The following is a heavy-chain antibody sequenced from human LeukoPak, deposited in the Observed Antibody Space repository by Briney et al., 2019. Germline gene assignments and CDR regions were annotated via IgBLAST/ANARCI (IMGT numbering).Heavy chain of an antibody. CDR2: ISSSGSTI. V-gene: IGHV3-48*03. CDR3: ARDGDFWSGYRSIDY. Sequence: GGSLRLSCAASGFTFSSYELNWVRQAPGKGLEWVSYISSSGSTIYYADSVKGRFTISRDNAKNSLYLQMNSLRAEDTAVYYCARDGDFWSGYRSIDYWGQGTLVTVSS. J-gene: IGHJ4*02. CDR1: GFTFSSYE. D-gene: IGHD3-3*01.